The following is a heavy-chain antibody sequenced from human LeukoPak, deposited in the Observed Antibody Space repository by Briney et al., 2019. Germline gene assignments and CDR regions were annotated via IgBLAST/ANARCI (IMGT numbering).Heavy chain of an antibody. D-gene: IGHD3-3*01. CDR1: GGSISSSSYY. Sequence: TSETLSLTCTVSGGSISSSSYYWGWIRQPPGKGLEWIGGIYYSGSTYYNPSLKSRVTISVDTSKNQFSLKLSSVTAADTAVYYCARSITIFGVVTAFDYWGQGTLVTVSS. CDR3: ARSITIFGVVTAFDY. CDR2: IYYSGST. J-gene: IGHJ4*02. V-gene: IGHV4-39*01.